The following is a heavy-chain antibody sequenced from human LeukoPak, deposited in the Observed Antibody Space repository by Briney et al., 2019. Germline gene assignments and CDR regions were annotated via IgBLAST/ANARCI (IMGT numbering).Heavy chain of an antibody. CDR3: ARMVGGRYMDV. D-gene: IGHD2-15*01. Sequence: SETLSLTYTVSGGSISISSYYWGWIRQPPGKGLEWIGYIYYSGSTYYKPSLKSRVTISADTSKNQFSLKLTSVTAADTAVYYCARMVGGRYMDVWGKGTTVTVSS. V-gene: IGHV4-39*01. CDR2: IYYSGST. CDR1: GGSISISSYY. J-gene: IGHJ6*03.